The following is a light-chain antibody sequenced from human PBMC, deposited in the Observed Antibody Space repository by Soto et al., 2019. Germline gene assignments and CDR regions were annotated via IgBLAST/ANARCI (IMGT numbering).Light chain of an antibody. Sequence: EIVLTQSPGTLSLSPGERATLSCRASQSVSSSYLAWYQQKPGQAPRLIIYAASSRANGIPDRFSGSVSRTDFAVTISRLEPDDFAVYYYQQYDSGPLVFGGGTKVVI. V-gene: IGKV3-20*01. CDR3: QQYDSGPLV. CDR1: QSVSSSY. CDR2: AAS. J-gene: IGKJ4*02.